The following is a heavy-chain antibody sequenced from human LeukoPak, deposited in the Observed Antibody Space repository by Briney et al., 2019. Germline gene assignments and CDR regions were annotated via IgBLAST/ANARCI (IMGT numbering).Heavy chain of an antibody. J-gene: IGHJ4*02. CDR1: GASFSSSTYY. Sequence: SETLSLTCTVSGASFSSSTYYWAWIRQPPGKGLEWIGSISYGGSTYYNPSLKSRVTMSVDTSKNQFSLNLSSVTAADTAVYYCARHAGGIAASGTRPFDYWGQETLLTVSS. CDR3: ARHAGGIAASGTRPFDY. D-gene: IGHD6-13*01. CDR2: ISYGGST. V-gene: IGHV4-39*01.